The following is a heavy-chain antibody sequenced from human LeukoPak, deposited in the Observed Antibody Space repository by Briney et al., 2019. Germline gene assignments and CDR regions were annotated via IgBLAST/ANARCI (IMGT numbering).Heavy chain of an antibody. J-gene: IGHJ4*02. D-gene: IGHD3-3*01. CDR3: ARDGSSEYYDFWSGYRYYFDY. Sequence: PSETLSLTCTVSGGSISSSSYYWGWIRQPPGKGLEWIGSIYYSGSTYYNLSLKSRVTISVDTSKNQFSLKLSSVTAADTAVYYCARDGSSEYYDFWSGYRYYFDYWGQGTLVTVSS. CDR2: IYYSGST. V-gene: IGHV4-39*07. CDR1: GGSISSSSYY.